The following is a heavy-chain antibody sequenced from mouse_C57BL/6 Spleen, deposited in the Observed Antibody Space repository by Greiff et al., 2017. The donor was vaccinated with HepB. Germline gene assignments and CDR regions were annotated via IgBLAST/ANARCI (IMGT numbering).Heavy chain of an antibody. CDR3: ARWGLSPYWYFDV. Sequence: QVQLQQPGAELVRPGTSVKLSCKASGYTFTSYWMHWVKQRPGQGLEWIGVIDPSDSYTNYNQKFKGKATLTVDTSSSTAYMQLSSLTSEDSAVYYCARWGLSPYWYFDVWGTGTTVTVSS. V-gene: IGHV1-59*01. CDR2: IDPSDSYT. J-gene: IGHJ1*03. D-gene: IGHD3-1*01. CDR1: GYTFTSYW.